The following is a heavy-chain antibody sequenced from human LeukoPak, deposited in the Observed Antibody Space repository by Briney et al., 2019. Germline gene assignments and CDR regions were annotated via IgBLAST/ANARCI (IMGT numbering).Heavy chain of an antibody. CDR3: ATPSRGGFVLDY. CDR2: ISGSGGST. V-gene: IGHV3-23*01. CDR1: GFTFSSYA. J-gene: IGHJ4*02. Sequence: GGSLRLSCAASGFTFSSYAMSWVRQAPGRGLEWVSAISGSGGSTYYADSVKGRFTISRDNYKNTLYLQMNSLRAEDTAVYYCATPSRGGFVLDYWGQGTLVTVSS. D-gene: IGHD6-25*01.